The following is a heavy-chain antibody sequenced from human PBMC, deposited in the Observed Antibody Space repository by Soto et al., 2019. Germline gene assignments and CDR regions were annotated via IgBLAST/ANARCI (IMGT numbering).Heavy chain of an antibody. Sequence: PSETLSLTCTVSGGSISSSSYYWGWIRQPPGKGLEWIGSIYYSGSTYYNPSFKSRVTISVDTSKNQFSLKLSSVTAADTAVYYCASSLYYDSSGYYFRYYYGMDVWGQGTTVTVSS. J-gene: IGHJ6*02. CDR3: ASSLYYDSSGYYFRYYYGMDV. V-gene: IGHV4-39*01. CDR2: IYYSGST. CDR1: GGSISSSSYY. D-gene: IGHD3-22*01.